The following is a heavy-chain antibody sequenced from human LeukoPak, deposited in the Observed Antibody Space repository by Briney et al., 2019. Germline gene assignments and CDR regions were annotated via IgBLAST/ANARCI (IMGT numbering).Heavy chain of an antibody. V-gene: IGHV4-59*08. CDR1: GGSITNYY. J-gene: IGHJ4*02. CDR3: ARHGSGYSIVFDY. D-gene: IGHD6-13*01. CDR2: LYYTWST. Sequence: TSETLSLTCTVSGGSITNYYWSWIRQPPGKGLEWIGYLYYTWSTNYNPSLKSRVTISVDMSKNQFSLKLRSMTAADTAVYYCARHGSGYSIVFDYWGQGTLVTV.